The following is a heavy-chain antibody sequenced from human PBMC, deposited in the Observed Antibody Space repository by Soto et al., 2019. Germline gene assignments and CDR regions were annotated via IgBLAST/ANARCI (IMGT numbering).Heavy chain of an antibody. D-gene: IGHD4-17*01. Sequence: QVQLQESGPGLVKPSGTLSLTCAVSGGSISSSNWWSWVRQPPGKGLEWIGEIYHSGSTNYNPSLKSRVTMSVDKSKTLSSLKLSSVTAADTAVYYWARQDGDYVGFDYWGQGTLVTVSS. CDR2: IYHSGST. CDR1: GGSISSSNW. V-gene: IGHV4-4*02. CDR3: ARQDGDYVGFDY. J-gene: IGHJ4*02.